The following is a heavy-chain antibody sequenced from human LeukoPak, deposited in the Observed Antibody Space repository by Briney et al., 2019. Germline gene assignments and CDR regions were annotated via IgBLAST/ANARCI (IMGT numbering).Heavy chain of an antibody. CDR3: ARGDSSSWYYFDY. D-gene: IGHD6-13*01. CDR2: INPNNDDT. CDR1: GYTFTGYY. Sequence: ASVKVSCKASGYTFTGYYMHWVRQAPGQGLEWMGWINPNNDDTNSAQKFQGRVTMTRDTSINTAYMELSSLRSDATAMYYCARGDSSSWYYFDYGGQGTLVTVPS. V-gene: IGHV1-2*02. J-gene: IGHJ4*02.